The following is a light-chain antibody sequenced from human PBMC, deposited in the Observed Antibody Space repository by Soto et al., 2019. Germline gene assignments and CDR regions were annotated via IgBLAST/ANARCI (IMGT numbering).Light chain of an antibody. CDR3: HQRQSWPRT. V-gene: IGKV3-11*01. CDR2: QTS. Sequence: EIVLTQSPATLSSFPGDRVTLSCRASQYINTRLAWYQHRPGQAPRLLIYQTSIRAAGIPARFSASGTGTDFPLTFSDVQPEDFAVYYCHQRQSWPRTFGQGTKVDI. J-gene: IGKJ1*01. CDR1: QYINTR.